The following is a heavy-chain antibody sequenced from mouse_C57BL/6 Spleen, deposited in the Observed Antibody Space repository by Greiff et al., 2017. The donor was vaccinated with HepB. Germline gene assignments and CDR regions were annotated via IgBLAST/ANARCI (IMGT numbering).Heavy chain of an antibody. Sequence: QVQLKESGPELVKPGASVKISCKASGYAFSSSWMNWVKQRPGKGLEWIGRIYPGDGDTNYNQKFKGKSTLTVDKSSSTAYMQLSSLTSEDSAVYYCARGYSNYGDYAMDYWGQGTSVTVSS. CDR1: GYAFSSSW. D-gene: IGHD2-5*01. CDR2: IYPGDGDT. CDR3: ARGYSNYGDYAMDY. V-gene: IGHV1-82*01. J-gene: IGHJ4*01.